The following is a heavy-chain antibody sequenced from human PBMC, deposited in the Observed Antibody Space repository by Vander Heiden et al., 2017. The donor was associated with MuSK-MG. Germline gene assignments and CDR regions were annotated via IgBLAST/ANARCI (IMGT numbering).Heavy chain of an antibody. Sequence: VQLVESGGGVVQPGRSLRLSFAASTFTFSSYAMHWVRQAPGKGLEWVAVIWYDGSNKYYADSVKGRFTISRDNSKNTLYLKMNSLRAEDTAVYYCARGGGNYFDYWGQGTLVTVSS. CDR2: IWYDGSNK. J-gene: IGHJ4*02. CDR1: TFTFSSYA. CDR3: ARGGGNYFDY. V-gene: IGHV3-33*01. D-gene: IGHD1-26*01.